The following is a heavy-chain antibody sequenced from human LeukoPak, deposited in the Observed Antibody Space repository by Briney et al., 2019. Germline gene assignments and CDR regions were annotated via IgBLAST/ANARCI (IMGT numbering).Heavy chain of an antibody. CDR1: GYTFTSYG. J-gene: IGHJ4*02. CDR3: ARDYYDSSGYFGYFDY. V-gene: IGHV1-18*01. D-gene: IGHD3-22*01. Sequence: GASVKVSCKASGYTFTSYGISWVRQAPGQGLEWMGWISAYNGNTNYAQKLQGRVTMTTDTSTSTAYMELRSPRSDDTAVYYCARDYYDSSGYFGYFDYWGQGTLVTVSS. CDR2: ISAYNGNT.